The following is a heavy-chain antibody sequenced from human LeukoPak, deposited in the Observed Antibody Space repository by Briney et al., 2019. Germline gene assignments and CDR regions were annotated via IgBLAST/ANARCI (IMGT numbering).Heavy chain of an antibody. CDR1: GFTFSSYW. CDR3: ARYSGSEYFDL. D-gene: IGHD1-26*01. CDR2: INSDGSST. V-gene: IGHV3-74*01. Sequence: GGSLRLSCAASGFTFSSYWMHWVRQAPGKGLVWVSRINSDGSSTSYADSVKGRFTISRDNAKNTLYLQMNSLRAEDTAEYYCARYSGSEYFDLWGRGTLVTVSS. J-gene: IGHJ2*01.